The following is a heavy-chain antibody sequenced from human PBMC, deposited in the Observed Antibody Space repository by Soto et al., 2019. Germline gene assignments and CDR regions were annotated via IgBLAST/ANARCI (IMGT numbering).Heavy chain of an antibody. Sequence: PGGSLRLSCAASGFIFSDYYMSWIGQAPGKGLEWVSYVSSGSIGSTYIEYADSVKGRFAISRDNVKNSLNLQMNSLRAEDTAVYYCAKDTGQVVPGPYYYGMDVWGQGATDTVSS. CDR3: AKDTGQVVPGPYYYGMDV. D-gene: IGHD2-2*01. J-gene: IGHJ6*02. CDR2: VSSGSIGSTYI. CDR1: GFIFSDYY. V-gene: IGHV3-11*05.